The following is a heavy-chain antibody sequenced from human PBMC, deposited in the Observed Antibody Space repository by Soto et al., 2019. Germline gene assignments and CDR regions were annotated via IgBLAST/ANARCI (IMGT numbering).Heavy chain of an antibody. J-gene: IGHJ4*02. D-gene: IGHD3-10*01. V-gene: IGHV3-21*01. CDR2: ISSSSAYI. Sequence: EVQLVESGGGLVKPGGSLRLSCAASGFTFSSYTMNWVRQAPGKGLEWVSSISSSSAYIYYADSVKGRFTISRDNAKNSLFLQMYSLRAEDTAVYYCARVLGPLLGGAKDYWGQGTLVTVSS. CDR3: ARVLGPLLGGAKDY. CDR1: GFTFSSYT.